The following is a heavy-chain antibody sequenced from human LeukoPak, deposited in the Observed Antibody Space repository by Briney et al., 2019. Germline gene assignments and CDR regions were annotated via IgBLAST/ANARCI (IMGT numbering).Heavy chain of an antibody. Sequence: SETLSLTCNVSGDSISGYYWSSIRQPPGKGLEWIGYIYHSGSTTYNPSLKSRVTISVDKSKNQFSLKLSSVTAADTAEYYCARVRSRFFDPWGQGTLVTVSS. J-gene: IGHJ5*02. V-gene: IGHV4-59*13. CDR3: ARVRSRFFDP. D-gene: IGHD3-10*01. CDR2: IYHSGST. CDR1: GDSISGYY.